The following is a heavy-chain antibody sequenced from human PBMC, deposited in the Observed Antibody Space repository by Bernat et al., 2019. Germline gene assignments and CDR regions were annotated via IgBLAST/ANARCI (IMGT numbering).Heavy chain of an antibody. Sequence: EVQLLESGGGLVQPGGSLRLSCASSGFTFSNYAMSWVRPAPGKGLEWGSAIGGSDGNTYYADSVKGRFTISRDNSKNILYPQVNSLRAEDTAVYSCSRPGGSYVFRGFDSWGQGTLVTVSS. V-gene: IGHV3-23*01. D-gene: IGHD1-26*01. CDR3: SRPGGSYVFRGFDS. CDR2: IGGSDGNT. CDR1: GFTFSNYA. J-gene: IGHJ4*02.